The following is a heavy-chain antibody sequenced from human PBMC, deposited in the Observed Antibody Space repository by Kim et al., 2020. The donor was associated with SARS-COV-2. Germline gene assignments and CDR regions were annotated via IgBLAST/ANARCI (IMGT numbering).Heavy chain of an antibody. V-gene: IGHV1-18*04. J-gene: IGHJ4*02. CDR2: ISASNGDT. CDR1: GYTFTNYG. CDR3: ARDEHNSGSYRDY. Sequence: ASVKVSCKASGYTFTNYGISWVRQAPGQGLEWMGWISASNGDTNYVQKFRGRVTMTTETSTSTAYMELRSLRSDDTAMYYCARDEHNSGSYRDYWGQRTLVTVSS. D-gene: IGHD3-10*01.